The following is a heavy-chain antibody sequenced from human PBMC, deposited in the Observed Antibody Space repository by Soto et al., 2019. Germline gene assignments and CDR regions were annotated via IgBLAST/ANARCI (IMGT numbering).Heavy chain of an antibody. CDR3: ASLGYSYGSAYYYYMDV. CDR2: IIPILGIA. CDR1: GGTFSSYT. J-gene: IGHJ6*03. Sequence: VTSVKVSCKASGGTFSSYTISWVRQAPGQGLEWMGRIIPILGIANYAQKFQGRVTITADKSTSTAYMELSSLRSEDTAVYYCASLGYSYGSAYYYYMDVWGKGTTVTAP. D-gene: IGHD5-18*01. V-gene: IGHV1-69*02.